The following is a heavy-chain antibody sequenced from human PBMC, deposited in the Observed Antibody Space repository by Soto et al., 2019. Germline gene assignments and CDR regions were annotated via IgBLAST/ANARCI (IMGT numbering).Heavy chain of an antibody. D-gene: IGHD6-13*01. CDR1: GFTFSSYS. J-gene: IGHJ4*02. V-gene: IGHV3-21*01. Sequence: GGSLRLSCAASGFTFSSYSMNWVRQAPGKGLEWVSSISSSSSYIYYADSVKGRFTISRDNAKNSLYLQMNSLRAEDTAVYYCAREELVAAGVDYWGQGTLVTVSS. CDR3: AREELVAAGVDY. CDR2: ISSSSSYI.